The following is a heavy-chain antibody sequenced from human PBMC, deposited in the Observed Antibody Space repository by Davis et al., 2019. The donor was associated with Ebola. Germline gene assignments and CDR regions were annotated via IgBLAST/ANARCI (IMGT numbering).Heavy chain of an antibody. V-gene: IGHV3-23*01. CDR3: AASAGTVGKFDY. D-gene: IGHD1-14*01. CDR1: GFAFSSHA. J-gene: IGHJ4*01. CDR2: VSSSGGTT. Sequence: GESLKISCEASGFAFSSHAMSWVRQAPGKGLEWVTGVSSSGGTTNYADSVKGRFSTSRDNSKNTLYLQISSLRAEDTAVYYCAASAGTVGKFDYWGQGTLVTVSS.